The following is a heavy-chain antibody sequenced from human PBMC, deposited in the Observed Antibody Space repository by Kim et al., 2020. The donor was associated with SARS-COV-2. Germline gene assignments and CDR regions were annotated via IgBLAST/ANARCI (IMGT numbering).Heavy chain of an antibody. CDR2: ISGNSVST. D-gene: IGHD1-20*01. Sequence: GGSLRLSCAASGFTFSIYAMGWVRQTPGKGLEWVSIISGNSVSTHYADSVKGRFTISRDNSKNTLYLQMNILTAGDTALYYCAKLDNWNDVRAFDIWGQGTTVTVSS. V-gene: IGHV3-23*01. CDR3: AKLDNWNDVRAFDI. CDR1: GFTFSIYA. J-gene: IGHJ3*02.